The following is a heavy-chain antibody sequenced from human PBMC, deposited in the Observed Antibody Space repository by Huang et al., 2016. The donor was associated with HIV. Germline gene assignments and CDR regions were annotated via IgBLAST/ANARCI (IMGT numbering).Heavy chain of an antibody. D-gene: IGHD3-22*01. CDR2: IRYDGSNK. CDR1: GFMFSSYG. CDR3: AKIKDYDSIGYLDY. J-gene: IGHJ4*02. Sequence: QVQLVESGGGVVQPGGSLRLSCVASGFMFSSYGMHWVRQAPGRGLGWGAFIRYDGSNKYYADSVKGRFTISRDSFKNTLYLQINSLRVEDTAVYYCAKIKDYDSIGYLDYWGQGTLVTVSS. V-gene: IGHV3-30*02.